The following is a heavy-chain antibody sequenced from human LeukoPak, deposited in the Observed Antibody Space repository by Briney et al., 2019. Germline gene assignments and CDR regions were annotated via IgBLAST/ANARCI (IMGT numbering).Heavy chain of an antibody. D-gene: IGHD2-15*01. CDR2: INHSGST. CDR3: ARCSVDKGDAFDI. J-gene: IGHJ3*02. Sequence: SETLSLTCAVYGGSFSGYYWSWIRQPPGKGLEWIGEINHSGSTNYNPSLKSRVTISVDKSKNQFSLKLSSVTAADTAVYYCARCSVDKGDAFDIWGQGTMVTVSS. V-gene: IGHV4-34*01. CDR1: GGSFSGYY.